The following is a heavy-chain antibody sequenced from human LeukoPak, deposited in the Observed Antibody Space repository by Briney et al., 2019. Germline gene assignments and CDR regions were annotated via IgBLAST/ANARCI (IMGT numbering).Heavy chain of an antibody. Sequence: SETLSLTCTVSNGSISNYYWSWIRQSPGSKLEWIAHIHQSGSTNYNPSLKSRVTILVDTSKNQFSLKVNSMTAADTAVYYCARHRDGGTYPLDYWGQGTLVTVSS. J-gene: IGHJ4*02. CDR1: NGSISNYY. CDR3: ARHRDGGTYPLDY. D-gene: IGHD1-26*01. V-gene: IGHV4-59*08. CDR2: IHQSGST.